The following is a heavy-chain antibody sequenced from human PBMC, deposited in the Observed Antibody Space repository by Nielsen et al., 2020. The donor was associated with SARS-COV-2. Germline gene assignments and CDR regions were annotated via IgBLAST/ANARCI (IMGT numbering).Heavy chain of an antibody. Sequence: ASVKVSCKASGYTFTSYAMHWVRQAPGQRLEWMGWINAGNGNTNYAQKLQGRVTMTTDTSTSTAYMELGSLRSDDTAVYYCARDPSLSSVYYYGMDVWGQGTTVTVSS. CDR2: INAGNGNT. D-gene: IGHD2/OR15-2a*01. V-gene: IGHV1-3*01. J-gene: IGHJ6*02. CDR3: ARDPSLSSVYYYGMDV. CDR1: GYTFTSYA.